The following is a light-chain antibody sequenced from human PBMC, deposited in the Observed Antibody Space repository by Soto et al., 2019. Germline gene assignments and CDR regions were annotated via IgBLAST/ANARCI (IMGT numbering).Light chain of an antibody. CDR2: KAS. V-gene: IGKV1-5*03. CDR3: QHYNSYPRT. J-gene: IGKJ1*01. CDR1: QSISSW. Sequence: DIQMTQSPSTLSASVGDRVTISCRASQSISSWLAWYQQKPGKAPKLLIYKASSLETGVPSRFSGSRSGTEFTLTISSLQPDDFATYYCQHYNSYPRTFGQGTKVEIK.